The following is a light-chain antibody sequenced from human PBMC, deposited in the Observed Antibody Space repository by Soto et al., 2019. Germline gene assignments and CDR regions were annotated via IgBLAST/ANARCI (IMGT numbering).Light chain of an antibody. J-gene: IGKJ5*01. CDR1: QSVISN. Sequence: EIVLTQSPGTLSLSPGERATLSCRASQSVISNYLAWYQQKPGQAPRLLIYGASTRATGIPARFSGSGSGTEFTLTISSPQSEDFAVYYCQQYNNWPPITFGQGTRLEIK. CDR2: GAS. CDR3: QQYNNWPPIT. V-gene: IGKV3-15*01.